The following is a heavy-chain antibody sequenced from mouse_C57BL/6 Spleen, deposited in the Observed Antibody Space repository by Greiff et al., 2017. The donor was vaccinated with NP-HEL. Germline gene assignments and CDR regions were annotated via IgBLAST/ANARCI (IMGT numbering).Heavy chain of an antibody. J-gene: IGHJ2*01. V-gene: IGHV1-55*01. D-gene: IGHD1-1*01. CDR2: IYPGSGST. Sequence: VQLQQPGAELVKPGASVKMSCKASGYTFTSYWITWVKQRPGQGLEWIGDIYPGSGSTNYNEKFKSKATLTVDTSSSTAYMQLSSLTSEDSAVYYCANYYGSSWGYFDYWGQGTTLTVSS. CDR1: GYTFTSYW. CDR3: ANYYGSSWGYFDY.